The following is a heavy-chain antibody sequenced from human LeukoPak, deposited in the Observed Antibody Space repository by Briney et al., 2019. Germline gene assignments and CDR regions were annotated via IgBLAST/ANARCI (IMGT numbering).Heavy chain of an antibody. V-gene: IGHV1-2*04. CDR3: ARGSGASGIYGMDV. J-gene: IGHJ6*02. CDR2: INSNTGDT. CDR1: GYTFTAYY. Sequence: ASVKVSCKASGYTFTAYYLHWVRQAPGQGLEWMGWINSNTGDTGYAQKFQGWVTMTRDTSISTAYMELSRLRSDDTAVYYCARGSGASGIYGMDVWGQGTTVTVSS. D-gene: IGHD3-10*01.